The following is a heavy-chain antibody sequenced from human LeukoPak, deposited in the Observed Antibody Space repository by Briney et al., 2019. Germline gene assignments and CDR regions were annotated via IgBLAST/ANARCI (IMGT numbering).Heavy chain of an antibody. CDR1: GGSISSYY. V-gene: IGHV4-59*01. CDR2: IYYSGST. Sequence: PSETLSLTCTVSGGSISSYYWSWIRQPPGKGLEWIGYIYYSGSTNYNPSLKSRVTISVDTSKNQFSLKLSSVTAADTAVYYCARSYSPIRYWGQGTLVTVSS. CDR3: ARSYSPIRY. J-gene: IGHJ4*02. D-gene: IGHD6-13*01.